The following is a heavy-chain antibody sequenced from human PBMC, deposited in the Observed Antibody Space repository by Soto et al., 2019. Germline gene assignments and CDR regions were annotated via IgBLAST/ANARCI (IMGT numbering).Heavy chain of an antibody. V-gene: IGHV3-53*01. D-gene: IGHD6-13*01. Sequence: GGSLRLSCAASGFTVSSNYMSWVRQAPGKGLEWVSVIYSGGSTYYADSVKGRFTISRDNSKNTLYLQMNSLRAEDTAVYYCARGYYSSSWSWFDPWGQGTLVTVSS. CDR3: ARGYYSSSWSWFDP. J-gene: IGHJ5*02. CDR1: GFTVSSNY. CDR2: IYSGGST.